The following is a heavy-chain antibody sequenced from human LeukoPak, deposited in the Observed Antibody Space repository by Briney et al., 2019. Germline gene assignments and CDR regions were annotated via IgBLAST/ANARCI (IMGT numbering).Heavy chain of an antibody. Sequence: SETLSLTCAVSGGSISSTTNWWSWVRQPPGKGLEWIGEYHQSGSANYKPSLRSRVTISVDKTKTQFSLKMTSVTAADTAVYYCARGLVDTGRSRFDYWGQGTLVTVSS. J-gene: IGHJ4*02. V-gene: IGHV4-4*02. D-gene: IGHD5-12*01. CDR1: GGSISSTTNW. CDR2: YHQSGSA. CDR3: ARGLVDTGRSRFDY.